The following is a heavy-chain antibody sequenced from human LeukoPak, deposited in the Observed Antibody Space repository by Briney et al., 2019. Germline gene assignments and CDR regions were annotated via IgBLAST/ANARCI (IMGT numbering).Heavy chain of an antibody. CDR1: GSSISSSSYY. D-gene: IGHD3-22*01. Sequence: PSETLSLTCTVSGSSISSSSYYWGWIRQPPGKGLEWIGYIYYSGSTNYNPSLKSRVTISVDTSKNQFSLKLSSVTAADTAVYYCARVHYSGYYYVFDYWGQGTLVTVSS. J-gene: IGHJ4*02. CDR2: IYYSGST. V-gene: IGHV4-61*05. CDR3: ARVHYSGYYYVFDY.